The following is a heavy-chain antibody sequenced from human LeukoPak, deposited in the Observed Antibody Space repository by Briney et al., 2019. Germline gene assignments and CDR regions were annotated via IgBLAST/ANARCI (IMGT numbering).Heavy chain of an antibody. Sequence: GGSLRLSCAASGFTFSSYGMHWVRQAPGKGLEWVAFIRYDGSNKYYADSVKGRFTISRDNSKNTLYLQKNSLRAEDTAVYYCARVGCYYDSSGYFGYWGQGTLVTVSS. D-gene: IGHD3-22*01. CDR3: ARVGCYYDSSGYFGY. V-gene: IGHV3-30*02. J-gene: IGHJ4*02. CDR1: GFTFSSYG. CDR2: IRYDGSNK.